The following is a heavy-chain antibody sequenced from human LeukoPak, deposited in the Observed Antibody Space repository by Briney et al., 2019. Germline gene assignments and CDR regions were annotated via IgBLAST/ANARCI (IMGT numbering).Heavy chain of an antibody. D-gene: IGHD4-17*01. J-gene: IGHJ4*02. CDR3: AKGYDYGDYKTLMDY. Sequence: PGRSLRLSCAASGFTFDDYAMHWVRPAPGKGLEWVSGISWNSGSIGYADSVKGRFTISRDNAKNSLYLQMNSLRAEDTALYYCAKGYDYGDYKTLMDYWGQGTLVTVSS. CDR2: ISWNSGSI. CDR1: GFTFDDYA. V-gene: IGHV3-9*01.